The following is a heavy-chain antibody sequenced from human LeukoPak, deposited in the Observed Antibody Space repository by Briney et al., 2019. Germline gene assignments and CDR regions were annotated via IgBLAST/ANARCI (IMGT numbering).Heavy chain of an antibody. Sequence: PGGSLRLSCAASGIIITSYWMSWVRQTPGKGLEWVANIKQDGSEKNYVDSVKGRFTISRDNAKNSLYLQMNSLRAEDTAVYYCARDSDSSGYCDYWGQGTLVTVSS. D-gene: IGHD3-22*01. CDR3: ARDSDSSGYCDY. V-gene: IGHV3-7*01. J-gene: IGHJ4*02. CDR1: GIIITSYW. CDR2: IKQDGSEK.